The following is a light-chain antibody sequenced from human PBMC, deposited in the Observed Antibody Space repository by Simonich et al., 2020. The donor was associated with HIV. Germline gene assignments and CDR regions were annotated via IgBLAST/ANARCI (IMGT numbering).Light chain of an antibody. CDR1: SSDVGVYDY. V-gene: IGLV2-11*01. J-gene: IGLJ2*01. CDR3: CSYAASYTYVL. Sequence: QSALTQPRSVSGSPGQSVTISCTGTSSDVGVYDYVSWYQHLPGKAPKLMIYDVTTRPSGVPDRFSGSKSSNTASLTISGLQAEDEADYYCCSYAASYTYVLFGGGTKLTVL. CDR2: DVT.